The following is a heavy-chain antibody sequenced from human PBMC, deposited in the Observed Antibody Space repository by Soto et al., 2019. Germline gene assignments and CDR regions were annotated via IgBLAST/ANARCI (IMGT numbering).Heavy chain of an antibody. CDR1: VGSIISGGYY. CDR2: IYYSGST. Sequence: SETLSLTCTFSVGSIISGGYYWSWIRQHPGKGLEWIGYIYYSGSTYYNPSLKSRVTISVDTSKNQFSLKLSSVTAADTAVYYCARVVPAADNWFDPWGQGTLVTVSS. D-gene: IGHD2-2*01. CDR3: ARVVPAADNWFDP. J-gene: IGHJ5*02. V-gene: IGHV4-31*03.